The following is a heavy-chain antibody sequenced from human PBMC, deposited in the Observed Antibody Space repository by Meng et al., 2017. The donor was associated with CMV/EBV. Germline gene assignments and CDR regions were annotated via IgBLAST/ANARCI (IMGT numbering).Heavy chain of an antibody. CDR1: GYTFTSYG. Sequence: ASVKVSCKASGYTFTSYGISWVRQAPGQGLEWMGWISAYNGNTNYAQKLQGRVTMTRNTSISTAYMELTSLRSEDTAVYYCARGVGIFANWFDPWGQGTLVTVSS. CDR2: ISAYNGNT. CDR3: ARGVGIFANWFDP. V-gene: IGHV1-18*01. D-gene: IGHD3-3*01. J-gene: IGHJ5*02.